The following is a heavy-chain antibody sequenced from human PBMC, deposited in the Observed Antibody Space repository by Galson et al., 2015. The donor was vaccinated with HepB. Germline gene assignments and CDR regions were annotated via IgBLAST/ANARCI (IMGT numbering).Heavy chain of an antibody. J-gene: IGHJ4*02. CDR2: ISSSSSYI. CDR1: GFTFSSYS. Sequence: SLRLSCAASGFTFSSYSMNWVRQAPGKGLEWVSSISSSSSYIYYADSVKGRFTISRDNAKNSLYLQMNSLRAEDTAVYYCAREGGYSYAYYFDYWGQGTLVTVSS. V-gene: IGHV3-21*01. D-gene: IGHD5-18*01. CDR3: AREGGYSYAYYFDY.